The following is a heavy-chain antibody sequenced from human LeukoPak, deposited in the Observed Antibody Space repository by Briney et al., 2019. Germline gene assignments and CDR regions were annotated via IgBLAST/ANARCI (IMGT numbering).Heavy chain of an antibody. J-gene: IGHJ5*02. Sequence: PSETLSLTCTVSSGSISSSSYYWGWIRQPPGKGLEWIGSIYYSGSTYYNPSLKSRVTISVDTSKNQFSLKLSSVTAADTAVYYCATATPNYSSGWPNWFDPWGQGTLVTVSS. CDR3: ATATPNYSSGWPNWFDP. V-gene: IGHV4-39*07. D-gene: IGHD6-19*01. CDR2: IYYSGST. CDR1: SGSISSSSYY.